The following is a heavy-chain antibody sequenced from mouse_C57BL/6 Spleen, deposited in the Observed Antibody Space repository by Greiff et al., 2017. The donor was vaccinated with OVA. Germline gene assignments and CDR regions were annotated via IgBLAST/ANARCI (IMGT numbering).Heavy chain of an antibody. CDR2: IYPGDGDT. J-gene: IGHJ3*01. Sequence: VQLQQSGPELVKPGASVKISCKASGYAFSSSWMNWVKQRPGRGLEWIGRIYPGDGDTNYNGKFKGKATLTADKSSSTAYMQLSSLTSEDSAVYVCARSTAQATGFAYWGQGTLVTVSA. CDR3: ARSTAQATGFAY. CDR1: GYAFSSSW. V-gene: IGHV1-82*01. D-gene: IGHD3-2*02.